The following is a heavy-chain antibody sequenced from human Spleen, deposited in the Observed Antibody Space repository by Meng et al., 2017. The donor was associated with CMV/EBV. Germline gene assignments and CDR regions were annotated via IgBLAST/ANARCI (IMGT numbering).Heavy chain of an antibody. J-gene: IGHJ3*02. Sequence: ASVKVSCKASGYTFTGYYMHWVRQAPGQGLEWMGWINPNHGGTNYAQKFQGWVTMTRDTSISTAYMELSSLRSDDTAVYYCVRDCGGNCYDAFDIWGQGTMVTVSS. CDR1: GYTFTGYY. D-gene: IGHD2-21*02. CDR3: VRDCGGNCYDAFDI. V-gene: IGHV1-2*04. CDR2: INPNHGGT.